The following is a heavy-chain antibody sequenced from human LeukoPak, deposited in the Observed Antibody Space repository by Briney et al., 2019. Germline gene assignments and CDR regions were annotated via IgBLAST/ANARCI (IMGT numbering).Heavy chain of an antibody. CDR1: GFTFSSYG. Sequence: GGSLRLSCAAPGFTFSSYGMHWVRQAPGKGLEWVAVIWYDGSNKYYADSVKGRFTISRDNSKNTLYLQMNSLRAEDTAVYYCARGPEWELLYFDYWGQGTLVTVSS. D-gene: IGHD1-26*01. CDR3: ARGPEWELLYFDY. V-gene: IGHV3-33*01. J-gene: IGHJ4*02. CDR2: IWYDGSNK.